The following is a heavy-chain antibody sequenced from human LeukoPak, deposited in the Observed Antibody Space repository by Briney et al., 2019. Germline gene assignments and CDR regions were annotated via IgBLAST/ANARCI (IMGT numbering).Heavy chain of an antibody. V-gene: IGHV4-34*01. J-gene: IGHJ4*02. D-gene: IGHD3-22*01. CDR1: GESFSGYY. CDR3: ARGVARTYYSDTSGYAAADY. CDR2: MNHSGST. Sequence: SETLSLTCAVHGESFSGYYWSWIRQPPGKGLEWIGEMNHSGSTNYNPSLKSRVTISVDTSKNQFSLKLSFVTAADTAVYYCARGVARTYYSDTSGYAAADYWGQGTLVTVSS.